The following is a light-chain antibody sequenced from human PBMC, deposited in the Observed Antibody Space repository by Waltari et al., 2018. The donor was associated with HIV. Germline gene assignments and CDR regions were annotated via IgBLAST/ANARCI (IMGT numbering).Light chain of an antibody. Sequence: QSALTQPASVSVSPGQSITISCTGTSSDGGGYNYVSCYQQHPVKAPKLRIYDVSHRPSGVSNRFSGSKSGNTASLTISGLQAEDEADYYCSSYTSNITRVFGGGTKLTVL. CDR3: SSYTSNITRV. V-gene: IGLV2-14*03. CDR2: DVS. J-gene: IGLJ3*02. CDR1: SSDGGGYNY.